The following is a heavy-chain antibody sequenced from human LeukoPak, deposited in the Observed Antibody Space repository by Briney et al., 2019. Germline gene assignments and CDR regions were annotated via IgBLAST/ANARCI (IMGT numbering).Heavy chain of an antibody. J-gene: IGHJ6*02. Sequence: GASVKVSCKASGYTFTSYDINWVRQATGQGLEWMGWMNPNSGNTGYAQKFQGRVTMTRNTSISTAYMELSSLRSEDTAVYYCARGRGWPQDYYYYGMDVWGQGTTVTVSS. V-gene: IGHV1-8*01. D-gene: IGHD6-19*01. CDR1: GYTFTSYD. CDR3: ARGRGWPQDYYYYGMDV. CDR2: MNPNSGNT.